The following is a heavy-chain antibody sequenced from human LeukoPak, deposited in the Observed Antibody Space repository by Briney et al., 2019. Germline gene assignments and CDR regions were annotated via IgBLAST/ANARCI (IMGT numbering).Heavy chain of an antibody. CDR3: ARESYCSGGSCYSGRAFDI. D-gene: IGHD2-15*01. J-gene: IGHJ3*02. Sequence: GGSLRLSCAASGFTFSDYNMRWTRQAPGKGLEWVSSISRSGSTKYYADSVKGRLTISRDNAKNTLYLQMNSLRAEDTAVYYCARESYCSGGSCYSGRAFDIWGQGTMVTVSS. CDR1: GFTFSDYN. CDR2: ISRSGSTK. V-gene: IGHV3-11*04.